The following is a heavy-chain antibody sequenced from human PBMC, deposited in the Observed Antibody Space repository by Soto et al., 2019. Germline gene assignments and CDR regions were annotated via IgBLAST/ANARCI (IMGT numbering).Heavy chain of an antibody. D-gene: IGHD1-26*01. J-gene: IGHJ4*02. CDR1: GFTFSSYA. CDR2: ISGSGGST. Sequence: GGSLRLSCGASGFTFSSYAISWVRQAPGKGLEWVSAISGSGGSTYYADSVKGRFTISRDNSKNTRYLQMNSLRAEDTAVYYCAKTVGATYYFDYWGQGTLVTVSS. CDR3: AKTVGATYYFDY. V-gene: IGHV3-23*01.